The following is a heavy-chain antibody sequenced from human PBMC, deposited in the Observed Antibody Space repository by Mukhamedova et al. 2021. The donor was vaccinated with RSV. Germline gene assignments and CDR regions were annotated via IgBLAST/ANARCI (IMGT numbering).Heavy chain of an antibody. CDR2: IRSNAYGGTT. CDR3: TRRGGLSTNSPYYFDY. J-gene: IGHJ4*02. V-gene: IGHV3-49*02. D-gene: IGHD4-23*01. Sequence: GKGLEWVGFIRSNAYGGTTEYAASVKGKFTISRDDSKSIAYLQMNSLKTEDTAVYYCTRRGGLSTNSPYYFDYWGQGTLVTVSS.